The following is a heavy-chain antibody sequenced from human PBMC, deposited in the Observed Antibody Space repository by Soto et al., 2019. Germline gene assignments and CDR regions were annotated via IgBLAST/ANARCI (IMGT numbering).Heavy chain of an antibody. CDR1: GGSITSSDKY. J-gene: IGHJ4*02. CDR2: IYYTGIT. CDR3: AREDQTTDSFDY. V-gene: IGHV4-30-4*01. Sequence: PSETLSLTCTVSGGSITSSDKYWYWIRQPPGKGLEWIGYIYYTGITSYNPSLKSRLSISLDTSKNQFSLKLTSVTAADTAVYFCAREDQTTDSFDYWGQGALVTVSS. D-gene: IGHD4-4*01.